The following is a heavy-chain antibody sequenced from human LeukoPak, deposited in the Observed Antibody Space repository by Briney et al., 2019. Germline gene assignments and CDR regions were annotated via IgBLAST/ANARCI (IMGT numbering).Heavy chain of an antibody. D-gene: IGHD1-14*01. CDR2: IYHTGSA. CDR1: GYSISSGYF. V-gene: IGHV4-38-2*02. CDR3: ARDDVTYIAL. J-gene: IGHJ4*02. Sequence: SETLSLTCTVSGYSISSGYFWGWIRQPPGKGLEWIGNIYHTGSAYYNPSLKSRVTISVDTSKNQFSLKLSSVTAADTALYYCARDDVTYIALWGQGTLVTVSS.